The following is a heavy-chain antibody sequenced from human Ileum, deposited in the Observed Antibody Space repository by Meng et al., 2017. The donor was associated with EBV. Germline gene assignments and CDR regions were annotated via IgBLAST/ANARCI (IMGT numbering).Heavy chain of an antibody. D-gene: IGHD3-22*01. CDR2: IYYSGST. CDR1: GYSISSTNW. V-gene: IGHV4-28*01. CDR3: ARNVPGTSAYYD. J-gene: IGHJ4*02. Sequence: VQLQESGPGPGKPSASLSLTCAVSGYSISSTNWWGWIRQPPGKGLEWIGYIYYSGSTSYNPSLKSRVTMSVDTSKNQFSLNLNSVTAVDTAVYYCARNVPGTSAYYDWDQGTLVTVSS.